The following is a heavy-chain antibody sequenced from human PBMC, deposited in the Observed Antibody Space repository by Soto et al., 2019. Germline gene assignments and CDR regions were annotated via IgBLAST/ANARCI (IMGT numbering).Heavy chain of an antibody. CDR1: GASIRSTDYY. D-gene: IGHD2-21*02. CDR2: VYYTGST. J-gene: IGHJ5*02. Sequence: SEILSLTCTVSGASIRSTDYYWSWIRQAPGKGLEWIGYVYYTGSTYYNPSLMSRLTISVDTSKNQFSLKLTSVTAAETAVYYCVRTARQGAVAPHWFDRWGQGTQVTVS. V-gene: IGHV4-30-4*01. CDR3: VRTARQGAVAPHWFDR.